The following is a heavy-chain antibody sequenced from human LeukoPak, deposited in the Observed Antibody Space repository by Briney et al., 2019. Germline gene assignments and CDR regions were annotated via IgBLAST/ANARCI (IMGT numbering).Heavy chain of an antibody. CDR1: GFTFSDYS. J-gene: IGHJ4*02. V-gene: IGHV3-23*01. CDR3: AKPGDYFDY. Sequence: GVSLRLSCAGSGFTFSDYSMNWVRQAPGKGLEWVSAISGSGGSTYYADSVKGRFTISRDNSKNTLYLQMNSLRAEDTAVYYCAKPGDYFDYWGQGTLVTVSS. CDR2: ISGSGGST.